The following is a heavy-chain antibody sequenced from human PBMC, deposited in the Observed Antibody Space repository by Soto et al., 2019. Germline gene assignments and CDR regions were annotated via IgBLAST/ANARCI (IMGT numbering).Heavy chain of an antibody. D-gene: IGHD5-18*01. V-gene: IGHV3-30-3*01. CDR1: GFTFSSYA. CDR3: ARDPDTAMAYPYFDY. CDR2: ISYDGSNK. J-gene: IGHJ4*02. Sequence: GGSLRLSCAASGFTFSSYAMHWVRQAPGKGLEWVAVISYDGSNKYYADSVKGRFTISRDNSKNTLYLQMNSLRAEDTAVYYCARDPDTAMAYPYFDYWGQGTLVTVSS.